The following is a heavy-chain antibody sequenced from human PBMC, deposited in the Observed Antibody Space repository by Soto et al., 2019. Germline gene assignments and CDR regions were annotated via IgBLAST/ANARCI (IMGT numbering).Heavy chain of an antibody. D-gene: IGHD3-16*01. Sequence: PSETLSLTCTFSGCSITSIIYYWVWIRQPPGKGLEWIGSIYKSGYTYYNPSLKSQVTISVDTSKNKFSLKLSSVTAADTAVYYCARHNGPLYVGYYYDMDVLGQGTTVT. CDR1: GCSITSIIYY. J-gene: IGHJ6*02. V-gene: IGHV4-39*01. CDR3: ARHNGPLYVGYYYDMDV. CDR2: IYKSGYT.